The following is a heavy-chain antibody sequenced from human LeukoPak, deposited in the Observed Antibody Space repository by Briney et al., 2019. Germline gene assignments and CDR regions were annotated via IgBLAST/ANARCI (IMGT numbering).Heavy chain of an antibody. D-gene: IGHD3-9*01. J-gene: IGHJ5*02. Sequence: GGSLRLSCAASGFTFSSYAMSWVRQAPGKGLEWVSAISGSGGSTYYADPVKGRFTISRDNSKNTLYLQMNSLRAEDTAVYYCAKERRYYDILTGYFPGVWFDPWGQGTLVTVSS. V-gene: IGHV3-23*01. CDR3: AKERRYYDILTGYFPGVWFDP. CDR1: GFTFSSYA. CDR2: ISGSGGST.